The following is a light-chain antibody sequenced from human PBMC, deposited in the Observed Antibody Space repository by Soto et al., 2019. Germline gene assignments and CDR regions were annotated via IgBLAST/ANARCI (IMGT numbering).Light chain of an antibody. V-gene: IGKV3-15*01. CDR2: GAS. CDR1: PSVSSN. CDR3: HQYDDGPYT. J-gene: IGKJ2*01. Sequence: EIVMTQSPATLSLSPGERATLSCRASPSVSSNVAWYQQIPGQTPRLLNYGASTRATGIPVRFSGSGSGTEFTLTISSLRSEDFAVYYCHQYDDGPYTFGQGTKVDIK.